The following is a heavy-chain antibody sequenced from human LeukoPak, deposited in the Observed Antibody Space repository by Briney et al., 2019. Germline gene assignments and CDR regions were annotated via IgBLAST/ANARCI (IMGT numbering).Heavy chain of an antibody. CDR1: GFNFRDFA. V-gene: IGHV3-23*01. CDR2: IRASGDLR. CDR3: ARDPNGDYIGAFDM. J-gene: IGHJ3*02. D-gene: IGHD4-17*01. Sequence: HPGGSLRLSCAASGFNFRDFAMMWVRQAPGRGLEWVSAIRASGDLRFYADSVKGRFTVSRDNSKNTLYLQMNSLRAADTAVYYCARDPNGDYIGAFDMCGQGTKVTVSS.